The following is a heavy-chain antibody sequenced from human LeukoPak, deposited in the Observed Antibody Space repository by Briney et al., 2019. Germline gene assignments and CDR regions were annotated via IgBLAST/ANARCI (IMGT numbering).Heavy chain of an antibody. D-gene: IGHD6-13*01. J-gene: IGHJ4*02. V-gene: IGHV3-7*01. Sequence: PGGSLRLSCVASGFTFSSYWMSWVRQAPGKGLEWVANIKQDGSDKYYVDSVKGRFTIFRDNAKNSLYLQMNSLRAEDTAVHYCASGQKLGFWGQGTLVTVSS. CDR3: ASGQKLGF. CDR1: GFTFSSYW. CDR2: IKQDGSDK.